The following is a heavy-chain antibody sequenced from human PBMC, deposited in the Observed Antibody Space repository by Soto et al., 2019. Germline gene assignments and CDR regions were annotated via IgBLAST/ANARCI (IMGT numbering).Heavy chain of an antibody. CDR3: TRHRGYSSRSWGQDF. CDR1: GGAFGSYA. V-gene: IGHV1-69*01. CDR2: IVPMFDTT. J-gene: IGHJ4*02. Sequence: QGQLVQSGTEVKKPGSSVKVSCKASGGAFGSYAINWVRQAPGQGLEWMGGIVPMFDTTHYAPLFQGRDTVTEDESTSTVYVELTRLRSEDTGMYYCTRHRGYSSRSWGQDFWGQGTLVSGSS. D-gene: IGHD2-2*01.